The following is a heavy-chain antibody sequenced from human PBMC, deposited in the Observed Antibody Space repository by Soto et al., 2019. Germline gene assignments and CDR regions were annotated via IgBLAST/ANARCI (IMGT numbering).Heavy chain of an antibody. V-gene: IGHV3-23*01. CDR1: GFTFISYA. CDR3: AKDSTTITTNYFDY. D-gene: IGHD4-4*01. Sequence: GGSLRLSCAASGFTFISYAMSWVRQAPGKGLEWVSGISGSGGSTYYADSVKGRFIISRDNSKNTLYLQMNSLRAEDTAVYYCAKDSTTITTNYFDYWGQGALVTVSS. CDR2: ISGSGGST. J-gene: IGHJ4*02.